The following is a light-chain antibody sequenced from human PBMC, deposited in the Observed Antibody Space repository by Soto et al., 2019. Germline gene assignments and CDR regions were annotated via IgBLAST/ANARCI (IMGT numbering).Light chain of an antibody. CDR1: SSDVGGYNY. Sequence: QSVLTQPASVSGSPGQSITISCTVTSSDVGGYNYVSWYQHHPGKAPKLIIYDVSNRPSGVSNRFSGSKSGNTASLTISGLQPEDEADYYCSSYTTSNTRQIVFGTGTKVTVL. CDR3: SSYTTSNTRQIV. V-gene: IGLV2-14*03. CDR2: DVS. J-gene: IGLJ1*01.